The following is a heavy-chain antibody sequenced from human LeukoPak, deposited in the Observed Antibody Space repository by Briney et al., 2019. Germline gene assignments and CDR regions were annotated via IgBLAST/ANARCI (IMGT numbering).Heavy chain of an antibody. CDR1: GFTFSSFS. D-gene: IGHD3-10*01. CDR3: AKSPRELYGMDV. CDR2: IYSNGET. V-gene: IGHV3-53*01. J-gene: IGHJ6*02. Sequence: GGSLRLSCAAYGFTFSSFSMNWVRQAAGKGLEWVSAIYSNGETYYTASVKGRSTISRDNSKNTLYLQMDALRADDTAVYYCAKSPRELYGMDVWGQGTTVTVSS.